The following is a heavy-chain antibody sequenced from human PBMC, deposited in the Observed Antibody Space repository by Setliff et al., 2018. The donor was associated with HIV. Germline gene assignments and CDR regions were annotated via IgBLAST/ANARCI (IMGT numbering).Heavy chain of an antibody. V-gene: IGHV3-30*01. CDR1: GFIFSTFP. Sequence: PGGSLRLSCAASGFIFSTFPMHWVRQAPGKGLEWVAAMSGDANSQYYADSVKGRFTISRDDSKNTLFLQMNSLRSEDTAVYYCAKEDQRVTSVDYWGQGTPVTVSS. J-gene: IGHJ4*02. CDR3: AKEDQRVTSVDY. D-gene: IGHD2-2*01. CDR2: MSGDANSQ.